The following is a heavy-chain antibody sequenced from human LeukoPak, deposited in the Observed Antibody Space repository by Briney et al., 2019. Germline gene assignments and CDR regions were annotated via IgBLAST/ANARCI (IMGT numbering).Heavy chain of an antibody. D-gene: IGHD2-2*01. J-gene: IGHJ4*02. CDR3: ARANPLYCSSTTCLFDY. Sequence: ASVKVSCKASGYTFTGYYMHWVRQAPGQGFEWIGWINPNSGDTNYAQKFQGRVTMTRDTSISTAHMELSRLRSDDTGVYYCARANPLYCSSTTCLFDYWGQGTLVTVSS. V-gene: IGHV1-2*02. CDR2: INPNSGDT. CDR1: GYTFTGYY.